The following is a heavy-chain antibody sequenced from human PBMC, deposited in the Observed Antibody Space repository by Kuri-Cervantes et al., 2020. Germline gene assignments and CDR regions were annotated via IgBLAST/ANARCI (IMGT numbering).Heavy chain of an antibody. CDR1: GGSMSSYY. Sequence: SETLSLTCTVSGGSMSSYYWSWIRQPAGQGLEWIGRIYTSGSTNYNPSLKSRVTIPVDKSKNQFSLKLSSVTAADTAVYYCAREESSGWYTIRSPDTFDIWGQGTMVTVSS. J-gene: IGHJ3*02. D-gene: IGHD6-19*01. V-gene: IGHV4-4*07. CDR3: AREESSGWYTIRSPDTFDI. CDR2: IYTSGST.